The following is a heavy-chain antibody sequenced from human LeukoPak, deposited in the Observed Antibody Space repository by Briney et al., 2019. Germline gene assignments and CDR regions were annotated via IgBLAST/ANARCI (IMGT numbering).Heavy chain of an antibody. CDR2: ISYDGSNK. Sequence: PGGSLRLSCAASGFTFSSYGMHWVRQAPGKGLEWVAVISYDGSNKYYADSVKGRFTISRDNSKNTLYLQMNSLRAEDTAVYYCAKDTNYYDSSPRLGVFDYWGQGTLVTVSS. J-gene: IGHJ4*02. D-gene: IGHD3-22*01. CDR1: GFTFSSYG. V-gene: IGHV3-30*18. CDR3: AKDTNYYDSSPRLGVFDY.